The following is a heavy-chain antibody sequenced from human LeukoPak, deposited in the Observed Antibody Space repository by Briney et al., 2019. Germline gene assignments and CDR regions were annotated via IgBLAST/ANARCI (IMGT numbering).Heavy chain of an antibody. V-gene: IGHV4-59*01. CDR1: GGSISSYY. Sequence: SETLSLTCTVSGGSISSYYWSWIRQPPGKGLEGIGYIYYSGSTYYNPSLKSRVTMSVDTSKNQVYLKLSSVTAADTAVYYCATYYSDDYGGNGGSGGHFDSWGQGTLVTVSS. D-gene: IGHD4-23*01. CDR3: ATYYSDDYGGNGGSGGHFDS. CDR2: IYYSGST. J-gene: IGHJ4*02.